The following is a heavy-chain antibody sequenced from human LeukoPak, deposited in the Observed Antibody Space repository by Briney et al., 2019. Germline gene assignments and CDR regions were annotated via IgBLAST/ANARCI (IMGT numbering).Heavy chain of an antibody. CDR3: AREAVVPAALRSSWFDP. CDR1: GGSISSYY. D-gene: IGHD2-2*01. J-gene: IGHJ5*02. Sequence: SETLSLTCTVSGGSISSYYWSWIRQPAGKGLEWIGRIYTSGSTNYNPSLKSRVTMSVDTSKNQFSLKLSSVTAADMAVYYCAREAVVPAALRSSWFDPWGQGTLVTVSS. CDR2: IYTSGST. V-gene: IGHV4-4*07.